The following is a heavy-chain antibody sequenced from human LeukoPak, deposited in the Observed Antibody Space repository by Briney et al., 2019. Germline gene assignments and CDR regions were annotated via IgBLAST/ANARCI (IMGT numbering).Heavy chain of an antibody. CDR2: IYYSGST. D-gene: IGHD3-22*01. CDR3: ARDSNGDIGYYYDSSGYSPFLIDP. CDR1: GGSISSYY. Sequence: SETLSLTCTVSGGSISSYYWSWIRQPPGKGLEWIGYIYYSGSTNYNPSLKSRVTISVDTSKNQFSLKLSSVTAADTAVYYCARDSNGDIGYYYDSSGYSPFLIDPWGQGTLVTVSS. J-gene: IGHJ5*02. V-gene: IGHV4-59*01.